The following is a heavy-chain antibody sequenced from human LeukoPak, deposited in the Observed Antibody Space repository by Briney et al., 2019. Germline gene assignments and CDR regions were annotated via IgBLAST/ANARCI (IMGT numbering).Heavy chain of an antibody. CDR1: GFTFSSYA. J-gene: IGHJ4*02. D-gene: IGHD3-22*01. Sequence: GGSLRLSCAASGFTFSSYAMSWVRQAPGKGLEGVSAISGSGGSTYYADSVKGRFTISRDNSKNTLYLQMNSLRAEDTAVYYCAKKSRPYYYDSSGYPLDYWGQGTLVTVSS. CDR3: AKKSRPYYYDSSGYPLDY. CDR2: ISGSGGST. V-gene: IGHV3-23*01.